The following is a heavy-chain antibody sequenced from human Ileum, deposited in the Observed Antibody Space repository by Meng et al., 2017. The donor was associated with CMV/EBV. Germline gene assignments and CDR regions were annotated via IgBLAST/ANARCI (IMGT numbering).Heavy chain of an antibody. CDR3: VRASITMIDY. D-gene: IGHD3-22*01. Sequence: QLQLAEAAPGLVKPSETLSLTCTVSGDSISSGDYFWGWIRQPPKGLEWVASITYSGTTYYNPSLKSRVTMSVDTSKNQFSLKLNSVTAADTAVYYCVRASITMIDYWGQGTLVTVSS. J-gene: IGHJ4*02. V-gene: IGHV4-39*07. CDR1: GDSISSGDYF. CDR2: ITYSGTT.